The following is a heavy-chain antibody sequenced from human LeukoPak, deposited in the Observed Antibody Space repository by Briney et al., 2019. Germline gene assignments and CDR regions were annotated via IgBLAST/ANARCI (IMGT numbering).Heavy chain of an antibody. Sequence: GGSLRLSCVASGFPFSSYWMTWVRQAPGKGLEWVANIKQDGSKKSYVDSVKGRFTISRDNAKNSLYLQMNSLRAEDTAVYYCARDRGYCSSTSCPEFDYWGQGTLVTVSS. J-gene: IGHJ4*02. V-gene: IGHV3-7*01. CDR3: ARDRGYCSSTSCPEFDY. CDR2: IKQDGSKK. CDR1: GFPFSSYW. D-gene: IGHD2-2*01.